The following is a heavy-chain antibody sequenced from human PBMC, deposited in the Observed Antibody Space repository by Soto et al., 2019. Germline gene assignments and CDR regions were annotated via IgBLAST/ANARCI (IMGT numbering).Heavy chain of an antibody. CDR1: GFTFSLYS. CDR2: ITSSSSYI. J-gene: IGHJ4*02. Sequence: EVQLVESGGGLVKPGGSLRLSCAASGFTFSLYSMIWVRQATGKGLEWVASITSSSSYINYEDSLKGRFTISRDNAKNSLFLQLDRLRAEDTAVYFCVRARSTDSRPDYWGQGTLVTVSS. V-gene: IGHV3-21*01. CDR3: VRARSTDSRPDY. D-gene: IGHD3-22*01.